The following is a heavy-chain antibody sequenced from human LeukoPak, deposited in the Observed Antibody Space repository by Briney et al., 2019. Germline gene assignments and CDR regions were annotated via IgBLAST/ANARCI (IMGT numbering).Heavy chain of an antibody. CDR3: AKGNWFDS. Sequence: GGSLRLSCAASGFTFDGYAMHWVRQPPGKGLEWVSGINWDSGSVGYTDSVKGRFTISRDDTKNSLYLQMHSLRAEDMALYYCAKGNWFDSWGQGTLVTVSS. CDR1: GFTFDGYA. V-gene: IGHV3-9*03. J-gene: IGHJ5*01. CDR2: INWDSGSV.